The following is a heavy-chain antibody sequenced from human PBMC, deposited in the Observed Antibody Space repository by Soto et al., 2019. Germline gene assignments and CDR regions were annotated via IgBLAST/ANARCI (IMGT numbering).Heavy chain of an antibody. CDR3: ASGSTTGFLDD. J-gene: IGHJ4*02. CDR1: AYTCTAYQ. D-gene: IGHD3-10*01. CDR2: INPKSGDT. V-gene: IGHV1-2*02. Sequence: GAPLKVSCKXSAYTCTAYQMHWVLQAPGQGLEWMGWINPKSGDTNSAQKFQGRVTVTRDMSISTAYVELSGLTSDDTAVYYCASGSTTGFLDDWGQGTLVTVSS.